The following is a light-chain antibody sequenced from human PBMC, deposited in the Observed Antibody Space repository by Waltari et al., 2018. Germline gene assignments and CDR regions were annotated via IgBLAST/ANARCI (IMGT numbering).Light chain of an antibody. Sequence: QLVVTQSPSASASLGASVKLTCTLSSGHISYAIAWHQQQPEKGPRYLMKVNSDGSHNKGAGIRDRFSGSSSGAGRYLTISSLQSEDEADYYCQTWGTGIQVFGAGTKVTVL. CDR1: SGHISYA. J-gene: IGLJ1*01. CDR2: VNSDGSH. V-gene: IGLV4-69*01. CDR3: QTWGTGIQV.